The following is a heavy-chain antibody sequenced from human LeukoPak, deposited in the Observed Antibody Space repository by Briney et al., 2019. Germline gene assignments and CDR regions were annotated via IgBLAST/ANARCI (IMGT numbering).Heavy chain of an antibody. V-gene: IGHV4-61*02. CDR2: IYTSGST. CDR3: ARGPLNGITEYFQH. J-gene: IGHJ1*01. Sequence: PSETLSLTCTVSGGSISSGSYYWSWIRQPAGKGLEWIGRIYTSGSTNHNPSLKSRVTISLDTSKNQFSLRLSSVTAADAAVYYCARGPLNGITEYFQHWGQGTLVTVSS. D-gene: IGHD3-9*01. CDR1: GGSISSGSYY.